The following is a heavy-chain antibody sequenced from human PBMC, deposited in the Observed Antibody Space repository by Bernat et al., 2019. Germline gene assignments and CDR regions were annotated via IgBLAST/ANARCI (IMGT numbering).Heavy chain of an antibody. CDR3: SRDRRYCSGGSCFNEGGRAVDY. D-gene: IGHD2-15*01. V-gene: IGHV3-30-3*01. J-gene: IGHJ4*02. CDR2: ISYDGSVR. CDR1: GFTFNNYA. Sequence: QVQLVESGGGVVQPERSLRLSCAASGFTFNNYALHWVRQAPGRGPEWVALISYDGSVRQYSDSVKGRFTISRDNAQNTLYLQMDVLRPADTAVYYCSRDRRYCSGGSCFNEGGRAVDYWGQGTLVTVSS.